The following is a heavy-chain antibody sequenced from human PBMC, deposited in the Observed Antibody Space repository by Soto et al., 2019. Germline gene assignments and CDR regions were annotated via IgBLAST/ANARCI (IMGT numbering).Heavy chain of an antibody. CDR1: GFTFSNYD. CDR3: ARELHGGSYGMAV. V-gene: IGHV3-13*01. J-gene: IGHJ6*02. Sequence: EVQLVESGGGLVQPGGSLRLSCAASGFTFSNYDMHWVRQVTGKGLEWVSTITSNGDTYYPGSVKGRFTIAREKAKNSLYLQMNSLSAGDTAVYYCARELHGGSYGMAVWGQGTTVTVSS. CDR2: ITSNGDT.